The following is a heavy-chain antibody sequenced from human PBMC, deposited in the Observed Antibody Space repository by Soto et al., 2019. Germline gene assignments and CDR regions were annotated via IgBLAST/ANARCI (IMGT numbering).Heavy chain of an antibody. Sequence: QVQLVQSGAEVKKPGSSVKVSCKASGGTFSSYAISWVRQAPGQGFEWMGGIIPIFGTANYAQKFQGRVTITADEYTSTAYVELSSFRSEDTAVDYGARGVLRYLDGSQYYFDYWGQGTLVTV. V-gene: IGHV1-69*01. CDR1: GGTFSSYA. J-gene: IGHJ4*02. CDR2: IIPIFGTA. D-gene: IGHD3-9*01. CDR3: ARGVLRYLDGSQYYFDY.